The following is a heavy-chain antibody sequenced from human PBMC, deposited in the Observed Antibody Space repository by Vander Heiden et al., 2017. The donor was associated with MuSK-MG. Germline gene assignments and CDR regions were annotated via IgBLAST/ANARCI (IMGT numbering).Heavy chain of an antibody. J-gene: IGHJ5*01. CDR2: ISSMSCYK. CDR1: GFGVSNHS. D-gene: IGHD3-3*01. CDR3: AKGPSTISDQGGWFDS. V-gene: IGHV3-21*01. Sequence: EVQLMESGGGLVQPGGSPRLRWEATGFGVSNHSLNWVRQAPGKWLECVSSISSMSCYKFYADSMKGRFTISRDNSKNSLFLQMNSLRAEDTAVYYCAKGPSTISDQGGWFDSWGQGTLVTVSS.